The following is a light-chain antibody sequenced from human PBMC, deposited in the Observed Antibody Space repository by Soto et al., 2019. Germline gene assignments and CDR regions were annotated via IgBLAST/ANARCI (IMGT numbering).Light chain of an antibody. J-gene: IGLJ1*01. CDR2: GNT. Sequence: HSALTQPPSVSGAPGQRVTISCTGSSSNIGAGYDVHWYQQLPGTAPKLLIFGNTNRPSGVPDRFSGSKSGTSASLAITGLQAEDEGDYYCQSYDSTLSARYVFGTGTKVTVL. CDR1: SSNIGAGYD. V-gene: IGLV1-40*01. CDR3: QSYDSTLSARYV.